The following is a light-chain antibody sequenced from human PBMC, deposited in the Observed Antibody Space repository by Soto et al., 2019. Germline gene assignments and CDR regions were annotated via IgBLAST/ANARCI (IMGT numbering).Light chain of an antibody. CDR1: SSDVGGYKH. CDR2: EVT. CDR3: NSYTSSSTWV. V-gene: IGLV2-14*01. J-gene: IGLJ3*02. Sequence: QSALTQPASVSGSPGQSITISCTGTSSDVGGYKHVSWYQQQPGKAPILIIYEVTNRPPGVSNRFSGSKSGATASLTISGLQAEDEADYYCNSYTSSSTWVFGGGTKVTVL.